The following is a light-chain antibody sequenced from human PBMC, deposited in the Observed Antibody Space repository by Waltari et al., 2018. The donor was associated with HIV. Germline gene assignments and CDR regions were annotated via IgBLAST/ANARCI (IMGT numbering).Light chain of an antibody. CDR3: AAWDDSLGGLWV. Sequence: QSVLTQPPSASETPGQRVTISCSGSSSNIGSNLVYWDQQLPGTAPKLLIYGNNQRPSGVPDRFSGSRSGTSASLAISGLRSEDEADYYCAAWDDSLGGLWVFGGGTKLTVL. CDR1: SSNIGSNL. V-gene: IGLV1-47*01. J-gene: IGLJ3*02. CDR2: GNN.